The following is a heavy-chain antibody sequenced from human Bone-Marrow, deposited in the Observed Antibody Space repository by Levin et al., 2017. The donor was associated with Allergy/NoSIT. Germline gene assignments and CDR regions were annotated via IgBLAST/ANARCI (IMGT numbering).Heavy chain of an antibody. V-gene: IGHV1-2*06. Sequence: AGESLKISCKASGYTFTGYYMHWVRQAPGQGLEWMGRINPNSGGTNYAQKFQGRVTMTRDTSISTAYMELSRLRSDDTAVYYCARERPMYNWFDPWGQGTLVTVSS. CDR3: ARERPMYNWFDP. CDR1: GYTFTGYY. J-gene: IGHJ5*02. D-gene: IGHD3-10*02. CDR2: INPNSGGT.